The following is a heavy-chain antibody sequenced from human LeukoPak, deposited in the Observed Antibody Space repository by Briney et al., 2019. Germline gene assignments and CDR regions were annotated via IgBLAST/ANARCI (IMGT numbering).Heavy chain of an antibody. J-gene: IGHJ3*02. V-gene: IGHV1-46*01. Sequence: GASVKVSCKASGYTFTSYYMHWVRQAPGQGLEWKGIINPSGGSTSYAQKFQGRVTMTRDTSTSTVYMELSSLRSEDTAVYYCARGVEMVNWRDAFDIWGQGTMVTVSS. CDR2: INPSGGST. CDR1: GYTFTSYY. CDR3: ARGVEMVNWRDAFDI. D-gene: IGHD5-24*01.